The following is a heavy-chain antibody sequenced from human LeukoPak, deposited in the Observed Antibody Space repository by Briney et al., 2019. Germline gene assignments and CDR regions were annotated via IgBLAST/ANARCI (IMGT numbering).Heavy chain of an antibody. CDR1: GYTFTSNY. CDR3: ARECTRGLWFGESQLNWFDP. Sequence: ASVKVSCKASGYTFTSNYIHWVRQAPGQGLEWMGMIYPRDGSTSYAQKFQGRVTMTRDTSTSTVYMELSSLRSEDTAVYYCARECTRGLWFGESQLNWFDPWGQGTLVTVSS. D-gene: IGHD3-10*01. J-gene: IGHJ5*02. CDR2: IYPRDGST. V-gene: IGHV1-46*01.